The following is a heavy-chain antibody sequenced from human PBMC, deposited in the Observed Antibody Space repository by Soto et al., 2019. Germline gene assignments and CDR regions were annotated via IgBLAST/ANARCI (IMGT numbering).Heavy chain of an antibody. D-gene: IGHD1-1*01. CDR1: GFTFSSYD. CDR2: IGTAGDP. J-gene: IGHJ3*02. Sequence: GGSLRLSCAASGFTFSSYDMHWVRQATGKGLEWVSAIGTAGDPYYPGSVKGRFTISRENAKKTLYLQMNSLRAEDTAVYFCTRGKYSVNWYEPSDIWGQGTMVTVSS. CDR3: TRGKYSVNWYEPSDI. V-gene: IGHV3-13*05.